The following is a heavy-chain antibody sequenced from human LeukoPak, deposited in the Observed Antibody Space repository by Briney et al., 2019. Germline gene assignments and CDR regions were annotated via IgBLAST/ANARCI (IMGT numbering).Heavy chain of an antibody. CDR3: TKYGGSYHTPFDY. CDR1: GFTFSSYA. V-gene: IGHV3-23*01. Sequence: GGSLRLSCAASGFTFSSYAMSWVRQAPGKGLEWVSAISGSGGSTYYADSVKGRFTISRDNSKNTLYLQMNSLRAEDTAVYYCTKYGGSYHTPFDYWGQGTLVTVSS. CDR2: ISGSGGST. J-gene: IGHJ4*02. D-gene: IGHD1-26*01.